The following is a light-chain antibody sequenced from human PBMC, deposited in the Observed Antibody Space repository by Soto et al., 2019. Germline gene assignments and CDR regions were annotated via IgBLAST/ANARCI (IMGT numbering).Light chain of an antibody. CDR3: QQYNSSPWT. V-gene: IGKV1-5*01. Sequence: DFQMTPSPSTLSASVGDRVTITCRASQSISSWLAWYQQKPGKAPKLLIYDASSVESGVPSRFSGSGSGTEFTLTISSLQPDDFATYYGQQYNSSPWTFGQGTKVEIK. CDR1: QSISSW. J-gene: IGKJ1*01. CDR2: DAS.